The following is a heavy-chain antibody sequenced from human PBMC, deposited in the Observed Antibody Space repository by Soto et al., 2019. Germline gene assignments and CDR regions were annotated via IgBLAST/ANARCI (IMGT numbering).Heavy chain of an antibody. Sequence: QVQLVQSGAEVKKPGSSVKVSCKASGGTFSSYAISWVRQAPGQGLEWMGGIIPIFGTANYAQKFQGRVTITADESTSTAHMELSGLRSEDTAVYYCARDLDALKGGPDYYYYGMDVWGQGTTVTVS. D-gene: IGHD1-1*01. V-gene: IGHV1-69*01. J-gene: IGHJ6*02. CDR1: GGTFSSYA. CDR2: IIPIFGTA. CDR3: ARDLDALKGGPDYYYYGMDV.